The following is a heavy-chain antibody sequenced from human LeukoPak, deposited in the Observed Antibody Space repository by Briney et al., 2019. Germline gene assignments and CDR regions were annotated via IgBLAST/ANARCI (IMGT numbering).Heavy chain of an antibody. CDR1: GYTFTSYA. D-gene: IGHD3-22*01. CDR2: INTNTGNP. V-gene: IGHV7-4-1*02. J-gene: IGHJ5*02. Sequence: ASVKVSCKASGYTFTSYAMNWVRQAPGQGLEWMGWINTNTGNPTYAQGFTGRFVFSLDTSVSTAYLQISSLKAEDTAVYYCARAYYYDSSGYYYVSSDWFDPWGQGTLVTVSS. CDR3: ARAYYYDSSGYYYVSSDWFDP.